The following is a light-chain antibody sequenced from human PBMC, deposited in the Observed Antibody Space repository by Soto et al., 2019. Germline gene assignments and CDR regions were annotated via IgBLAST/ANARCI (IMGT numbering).Light chain of an antibody. Sequence: DIQMTQSPSSLSASVGYGVTITCRASQSVSSYLNWYQQKPGKAPKLLIHATSTLQSGVPPRFSGSGSGTDFTLTISSLQPEDFATYYCQQSYLILRTFGQGTRLEIK. CDR2: ATS. V-gene: IGKV1-39*01. CDR3: QQSYLILRT. J-gene: IGKJ5*01. CDR1: QSVSSY.